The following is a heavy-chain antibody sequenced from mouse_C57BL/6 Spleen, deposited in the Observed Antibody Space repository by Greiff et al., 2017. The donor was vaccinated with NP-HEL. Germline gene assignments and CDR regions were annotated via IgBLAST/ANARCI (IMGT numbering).Heavy chain of an antibody. CDR1: GYTFTDYN. J-gene: IGHJ4*01. CDR2: INPNNGGT. V-gene: IGHV1-22*01. D-gene: IGHD1-1*01. CDR3: ARKRYYYGGSYDYAMDY. Sequence: EVQLQQSGPELVKPGASVKMSCKASGYTFTDYNMHWVKQSHGKSLEWIGYINPNNGGTSYNQKFKGKATLTVNKSSSTAYMELRSLTSEESAVYYCARKRYYYGGSYDYAMDYWGQGTSVTVSS.